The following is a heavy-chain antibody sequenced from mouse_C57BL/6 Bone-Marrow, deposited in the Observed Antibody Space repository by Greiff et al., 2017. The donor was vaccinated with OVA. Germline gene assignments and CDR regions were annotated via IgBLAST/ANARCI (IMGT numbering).Heavy chain of an antibody. V-gene: IGHV5-6*02. CDR3: ARLLWDY. D-gene: IGHD1-1*02. CDR1: GFTFSSYG. CDR2: ISSGGSYT. J-gene: IGHJ2*01. Sequence: DVMLVESGGDLVKPGGSLKLSCAASGFTFSSYGMSWVRQTPDKSLEWVATISSGGSYTYYPYSVNGRFTISRDNAKNTLYLQMSSLKSEDTAMYYCARLLWDYWGQGTTLTVSS.